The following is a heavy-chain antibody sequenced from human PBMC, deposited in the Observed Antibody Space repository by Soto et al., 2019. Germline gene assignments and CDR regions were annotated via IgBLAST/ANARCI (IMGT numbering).Heavy chain of an antibody. CDR1: GGSVSSGTYY. J-gene: IGHJ4*02. V-gene: IGHV4-61*01. D-gene: IGHD1-1*01. CDR2: VSYSGST. CDR3: ARGVLL. Sequence: SETLSLTCTVSGGSVSSGTYYWSWIRQPPGKGLEWIGCVSYSGSTNYNPSLKSRVTISVDTSKNQFSLKLSSVTAADTAVYYCARGVLLWGQGTLVTVSS.